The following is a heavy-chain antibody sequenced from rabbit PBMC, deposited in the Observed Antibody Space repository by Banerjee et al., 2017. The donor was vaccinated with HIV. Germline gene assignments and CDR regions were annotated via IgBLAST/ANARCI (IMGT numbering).Heavy chain of an antibody. CDR2: IDPVFGST. Sequence: QEQLVESGGGLVQPEGSLKLSCKASGFDFSSYGVSWVRQAPGKGLEWIGYIDPVFGSTYYASWVNGRFTISSHNAQNTLYLQLNSLTAADTATYFCVRGGYAGYGYAYTRLDLWGPGTLVTVS. V-gene: IGHV1S47*01. CDR3: VRGGYAGYGYAYTRLDL. D-gene: IGHD6-1*01. CDR1: GFDFSSYG. J-gene: IGHJ3*01.